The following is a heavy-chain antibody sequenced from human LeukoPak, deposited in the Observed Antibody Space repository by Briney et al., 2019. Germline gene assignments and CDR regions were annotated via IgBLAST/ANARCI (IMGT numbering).Heavy chain of an antibody. CDR1: GGSISSYY. J-gene: IGHJ5*02. D-gene: IGHD6-6*01. V-gene: IGHV4-59*12. CDR3: ARDAEYSSSSGWFDP. CDR2: IYYSGST. Sequence: SETLSLTCTVSGGSISSYYWSWIRQPPGKGLEWIGYIYYSGSTNYNPSLKSRVTISVDRSKNQFSLKLSSVTAADTAVYYCARDAEYSSSSGWFDPWGQGTLVTVSS.